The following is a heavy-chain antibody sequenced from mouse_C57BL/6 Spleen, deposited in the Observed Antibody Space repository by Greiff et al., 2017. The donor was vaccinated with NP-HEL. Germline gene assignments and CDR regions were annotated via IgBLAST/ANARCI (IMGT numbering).Heavy chain of an antibody. J-gene: IGHJ4*01. V-gene: IGHV5-16*01. Sequence: EVKLMESEGGLVQPGSSMKLSCTASGFTFSDYYMAWVRQVPEKGLEWVANINYDGSSTYYLDSLKSRFIISRDNAKNILYLQMSSLKSEDTATYYCARANSDAMDYWGQGTSVTVSS. CDR2: INYDGSST. CDR3: ARANSDAMDY. CDR1: GFTFSDYY.